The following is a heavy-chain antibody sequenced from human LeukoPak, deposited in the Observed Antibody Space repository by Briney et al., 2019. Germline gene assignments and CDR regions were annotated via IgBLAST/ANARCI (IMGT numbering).Heavy chain of an antibody. CDR3: ARGGIQLWLPMAD. Sequence: GGSLRLSCAASGFIVSNKYMSWVRQAPGRGLXXVSIIYTGGSTYYADSVKGRFTISRDNSKNTLYLQMNSLRVEDTAVYYCARGGIQLWLPMADWGQGTLVTVSS. V-gene: IGHV3-53*01. CDR2: IYTGGST. D-gene: IGHD5-18*01. CDR1: GFIVSNKY. J-gene: IGHJ4*02.